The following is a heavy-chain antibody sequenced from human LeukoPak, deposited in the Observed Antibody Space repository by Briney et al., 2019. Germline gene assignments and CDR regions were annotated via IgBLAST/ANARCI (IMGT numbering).Heavy chain of an antibody. V-gene: IGHV3-9*01. Sequence: GGSLRLSCAASGFTFSSYGMHWVRQAPGKGLEWVSGISWNSGSIGYADSVKGRFTISRDNAKNSLYLQMNSLRAEDTALYYCAKGQYYYDSSGYLRWFDPWGQGTLVTVSS. D-gene: IGHD3-22*01. CDR3: AKGQYYYDSSGYLRWFDP. CDR1: GFTFSSYG. CDR2: ISWNSGSI. J-gene: IGHJ5*02.